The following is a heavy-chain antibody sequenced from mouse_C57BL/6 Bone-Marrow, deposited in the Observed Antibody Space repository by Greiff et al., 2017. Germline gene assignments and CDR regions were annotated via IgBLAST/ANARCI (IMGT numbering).Heavy chain of an antibody. CDR1: GYTFTGYW. CDR3: ARPLGDAFDY. Sequence: QVQLQQSGAELMKPGASVKLSCKATGYTFTGYWIEWVKQRPGHGLEWIGEMLTGSGSTNYNEKFKGKATFTADTSSNTAYMQLSILTTEDYAIYTGARPLGDAFDYWGQGTTLTVSS. J-gene: IGHJ2*01. V-gene: IGHV1-9*01. D-gene: IGHD3-1*01. CDR2: MLTGSGST.